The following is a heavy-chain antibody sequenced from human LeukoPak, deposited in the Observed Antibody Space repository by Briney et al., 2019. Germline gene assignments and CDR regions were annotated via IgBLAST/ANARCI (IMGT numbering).Heavy chain of an antibody. V-gene: IGHV3-21*04. CDR1: GFTFSSYA. CDR3: ARGNYYDSSGYYFDY. D-gene: IGHD3-22*01. Sequence: GGSLRLSCAASGFTFSSYAMSWVRQAPGKGLEWVSAISSSGSTIYYADSVKGRFTISRDNAKNSLYLQMNSLRAEDTAVYYCARGNYYDSSGYYFDYWGQGTLVTVSS. CDR2: ISSSGSTI. J-gene: IGHJ4*02.